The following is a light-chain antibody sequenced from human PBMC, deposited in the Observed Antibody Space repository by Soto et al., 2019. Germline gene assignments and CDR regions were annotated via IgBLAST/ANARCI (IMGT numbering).Light chain of an antibody. J-gene: IGLJ2*01. Sequence: QSALTQPRSVSGSPGQSVTISCTGTSSNVGGYNYVSWYQQHPGKAPKLMIFDVSKRPSGVPDRFSGSKSGNTASLSISGLQADDEADYYCCSYAGSYTLLFGGGTK. V-gene: IGLV2-11*01. CDR2: DVS. CDR3: CSYAGSYTLL. CDR1: SSNVGGYNY.